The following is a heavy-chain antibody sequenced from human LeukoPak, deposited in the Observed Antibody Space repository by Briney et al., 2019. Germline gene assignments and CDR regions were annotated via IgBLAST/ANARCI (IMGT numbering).Heavy chain of an antibody. CDR2: MDPNSGNT. D-gene: IGHD6-19*01. CDR3: ARGRDSGHKENSFDP. CDR1: GYTFTTYD. Sequence: GASGKVSCKASGYTFTTYDITRVRRATGPGLGWMGWMDPNSGNTGYTQKFQGRVTMTRNTSISTAYMELSSLRSEDTAVYYCARGRDSGHKENSFDPWGQGTLVTVSS. V-gene: IGHV1-8*01. J-gene: IGHJ5*02.